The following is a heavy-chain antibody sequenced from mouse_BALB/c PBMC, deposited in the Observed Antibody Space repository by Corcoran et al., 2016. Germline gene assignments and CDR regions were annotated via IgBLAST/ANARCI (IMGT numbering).Heavy chain of an antibody. Sequence: QIQLVQSGPELKKPGETVKISCKASGYTFTNYGMNWVKQAPGKGLKWMGWINTNTGEPTYAEEFKGRFAFSLETSASTAYLQINNLKNEDMATYFCERGTMTFAYWGQGTLVTVSA. CDR1: GYTFTNYG. CDR3: ERGTMTFAY. V-gene: IGHV9-3*02. J-gene: IGHJ3*01. CDR2: INTNTGEP. D-gene: IGHD2-4*01.